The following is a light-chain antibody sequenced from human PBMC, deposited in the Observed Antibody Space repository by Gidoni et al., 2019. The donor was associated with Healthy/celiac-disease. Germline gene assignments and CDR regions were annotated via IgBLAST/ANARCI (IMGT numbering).Light chain of an antibody. CDR2: WAS. CDR3: QQYYSPPWT. Sequence: DIVMTPSPDSLAVSLGERATINCKSSQSILYSSNNKNYLTWYQQKPGQPPKLLIYWASTRESGVPDRFSGSGSGTDFTLTISSLQAEDVAVYYCQQYYSPPWTFGQGTKVEIK. J-gene: IGKJ1*01. CDR1: QSILYSSNNKNY. V-gene: IGKV4-1*01.